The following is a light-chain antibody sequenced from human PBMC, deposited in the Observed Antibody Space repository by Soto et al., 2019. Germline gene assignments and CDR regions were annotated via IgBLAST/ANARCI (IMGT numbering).Light chain of an antibody. Sequence: QLVLTQSPSASASLGASVKLTCTLSSGHSSYAIAWHQQQPEKGPRYLMKLNSDGSHSKGDGIPDRFSGSSSGAERYLTISSLQSEDEADYYCQTWGTGIVYVFGTGTKVPVL. V-gene: IGLV4-69*01. CDR1: SGHSSYA. J-gene: IGLJ1*01. CDR3: QTWGTGIVYV. CDR2: LNSDGSH.